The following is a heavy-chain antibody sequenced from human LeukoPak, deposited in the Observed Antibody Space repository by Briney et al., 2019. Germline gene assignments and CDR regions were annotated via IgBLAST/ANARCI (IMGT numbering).Heavy chain of an antibody. CDR3: ERAVPYYGSGMDYYGMDV. CDR1: GFTFSSYS. Sequence: PGGSLRLSCAASGFTFSSYSMNWVRQAPGKGLEWVSYISSSSSTIYYADSVKGRFTISRDNAKSSLYLQMNSLRAEDTAVYYCERAVPYYGSGMDYYGMDVWGQGTTVTVSS. CDR2: ISSSSSTI. D-gene: IGHD3-10*01. J-gene: IGHJ6*02. V-gene: IGHV3-48*01.